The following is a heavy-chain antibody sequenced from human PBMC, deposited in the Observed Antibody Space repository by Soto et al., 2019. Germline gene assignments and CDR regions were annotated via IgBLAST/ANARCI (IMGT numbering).Heavy chain of an antibody. CDR2: IWYDGSNK. CDR1: GFTFGSYG. J-gene: IGHJ6*02. D-gene: IGHD4-4*01. CDR3: ARGYSNYYYYGMDV. V-gene: IGHV3-33*01. Sequence: GGSLRLSCAASGFTFGSYGMHWVRQAPGKGLEWVAVIWYDGSNKYYADSVKGRFTISRDNSKNTLYLQMNSLRAEDTAVYYCARGYSNYYYYGMDVWGQGTTVTASS.